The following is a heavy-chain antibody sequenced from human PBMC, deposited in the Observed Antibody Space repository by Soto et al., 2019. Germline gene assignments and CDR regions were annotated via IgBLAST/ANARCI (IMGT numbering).Heavy chain of an antibody. CDR3: AIDGYSSGWYQIDY. V-gene: IGHV4-39*01. J-gene: IGHJ4*02. D-gene: IGHD6-19*01. CDR1: GGSISSSSYY. Sequence: SETLSLTCTVSGGSISSSSYYWGWIRQPPGKGLEWIGSIYYSGSTYYNPSLKSRVTISVDTSKNQFSLKLSSVTAADTAVYYCAIDGYSSGWYQIDYWGQGTLVTVSS. CDR2: IYYSGST.